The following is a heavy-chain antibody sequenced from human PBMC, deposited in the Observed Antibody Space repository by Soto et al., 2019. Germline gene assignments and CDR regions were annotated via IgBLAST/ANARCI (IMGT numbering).Heavy chain of an antibody. V-gene: IGHV3-49*03. Sequence: GGSLSLSFTASGFTFGAYSMSWLRPAPGKGLEWVGFIRSKAYGGTTEYAASVKGRFTISRDDSKSIAYLQMNSLKTEDTAVYYCTRAVVTQNWFDPWGQGTLVTVS. D-gene: IGHD2-21*02. J-gene: IGHJ5*02. CDR3: TRAVVTQNWFDP. CDR1: GFTFGAYS. CDR2: IRSKAYGGTT.